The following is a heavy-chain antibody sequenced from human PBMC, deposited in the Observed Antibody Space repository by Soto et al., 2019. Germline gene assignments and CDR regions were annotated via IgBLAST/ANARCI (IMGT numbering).Heavy chain of an antibody. CDR3: AKDMITIFGVVIIDYYYYMDV. V-gene: IGHV3-23*01. CDR2: ISGSGGST. CDR1: GFTFSSYA. J-gene: IGHJ6*03. Sequence: QPGGSLRLSCAASGFTFSSYAMSWVRQAPGKGLEWVSAISGSGGSTYYADSVKGRFTISRDNSKNTLYLQMNSLRAEDTAVYYCAKDMITIFGVVIIDYYYYMDVWGKGTTVTVSS. D-gene: IGHD3-3*01.